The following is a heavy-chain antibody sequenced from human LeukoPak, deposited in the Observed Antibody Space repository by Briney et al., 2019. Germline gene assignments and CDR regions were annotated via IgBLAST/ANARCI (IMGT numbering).Heavy chain of an antibody. CDR3: ARDRTSMTTVNFFDY. J-gene: IGHJ4*02. Sequence: GGSLRLSCAASGFTFSSYAMHWVRQAPGKGLEWVAVISYDGSNKYYADSVKGRFTISRDNSKNTLYLQMNSLRAEDTAVYYCARDRTSMTTVNFFDYWGQGTLVTVSS. CDR1: GFTFSSYA. CDR2: ISYDGSNK. D-gene: IGHD4-17*01. V-gene: IGHV3-30-3*01.